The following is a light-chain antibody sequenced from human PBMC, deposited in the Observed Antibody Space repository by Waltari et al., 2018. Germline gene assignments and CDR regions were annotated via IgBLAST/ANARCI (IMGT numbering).Light chain of an antibody. CDR2: YDR. Sequence: SSELTQPSSVSVSPGQTARITCGGDNLGTKYVHWYQQKPAQAPVLVIYYDRDRPSGIPERFSGARSGNTATLTISGVEAGDEADYYCQVWDSSSDHFIFGAGTRLTVL. CDR3: QVWDSSSDHFI. CDR1: NLGTKY. J-gene: IGLJ1*01. V-gene: IGLV3-21*01.